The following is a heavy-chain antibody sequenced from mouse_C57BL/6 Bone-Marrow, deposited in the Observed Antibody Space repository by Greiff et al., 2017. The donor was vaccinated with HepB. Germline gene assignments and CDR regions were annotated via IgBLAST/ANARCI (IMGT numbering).Heavy chain of an antibody. CDR3: ARSGYYYGSSFDY. Sequence: LQESGAELARPGASVKMSCKASGYTFPSYTMHWVKQRPGQGLEWIGYINPSSGYTKYNQKFKDKATLTADKSSSTAYMQLSSLTSEDSAVYYCARSGYYYGSSFDYWGQGTTLTVSS. V-gene: IGHV1-4*01. J-gene: IGHJ2*01. D-gene: IGHD1-1*01. CDR1: GYTFPSYT. CDR2: INPSSGYT.